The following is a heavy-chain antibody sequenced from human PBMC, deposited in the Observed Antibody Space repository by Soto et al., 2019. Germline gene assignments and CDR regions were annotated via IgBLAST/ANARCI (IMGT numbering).Heavy chain of an antibody. Sequence: GGSLRLSCSASGFTFNSYEMNWVRQAPGRGLEWISDISTSGSTRYYADSVKGRFTISRDNARNSLYLQMNNPRAEDTAVYYCVRDMATTQGFDFWGQGILVTVSS. CDR2: ISTSGSTR. CDR1: GFTFNSYE. V-gene: IGHV3-48*03. J-gene: IGHJ4*02. CDR3: VRDMATTQGFDF. D-gene: IGHD5-12*01.